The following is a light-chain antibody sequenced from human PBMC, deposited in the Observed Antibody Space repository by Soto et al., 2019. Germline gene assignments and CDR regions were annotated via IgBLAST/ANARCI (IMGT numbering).Light chain of an antibody. J-gene: IGLJ2*01. Sequence: QSVLTQPRSVSGSPGQSVTISCTGASGDIGGYNYVSWYQHHPGKAPKLIIFDVNKRPSGVPDRFSGSKSGNTASLTIPGLQPEDEADYYCCSYAGSSLVFGGGTKLTVL. CDR3: CSYAGSSLV. CDR1: SGDIGGYNY. CDR2: DVN. V-gene: IGLV2-11*01.